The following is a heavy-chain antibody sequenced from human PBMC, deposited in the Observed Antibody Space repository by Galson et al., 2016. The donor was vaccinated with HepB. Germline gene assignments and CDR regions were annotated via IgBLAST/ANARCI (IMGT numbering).Heavy chain of an antibody. D-gene: IGHD3-10*01. V-gene: IGHV3-23*01. Sequence: SLRLSCAASGFTFSTYAMSWVRQAPGTGLQWVSGITGSGSSTYYADSVKGRFTISRDGSKNTLYLQMNSLRAEDTAVYFCAKVRRWFDGLDVWGQGTAVTVSS. J-gene: IGHJ6*02. CDR3: AKVRRWFDGLDV. CDR2: ITGSGSST. CDR1: GFTFSTYA.